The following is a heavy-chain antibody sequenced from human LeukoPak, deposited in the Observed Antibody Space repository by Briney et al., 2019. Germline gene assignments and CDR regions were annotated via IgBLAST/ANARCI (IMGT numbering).Heavy chain of an antibody. CDR1: GFSLNTRGMC. V-gene: IGHV2-70*11. CDR3: ARTQDLYDSSGYYDY. Sequence: SGPALVNPTQTLTLTCTFSGFSLNTRGMCVSWLRQPPGKPLEWLARIDWDDDEYFTTSLQTGLSISKDTSKNQVVLTMPKMDPVDTATYYCARTQDLYDSSGYYDYWGQGILVTVSS. CDR2: IDWDDDE. D-gene: IGHD3-22*01. J-gene: IGHJ4*02.